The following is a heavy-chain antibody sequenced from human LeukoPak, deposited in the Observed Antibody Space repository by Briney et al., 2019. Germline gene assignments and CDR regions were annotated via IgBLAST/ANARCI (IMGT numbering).Heavy chain of an antibody. Sequence: NPNSGGTNYAQKFQDRVTMTRDTSISTAYMELSRLRSDDTAVYYCARGYCSGGSCYYYFDYWGQGTLVAVSS. V-gene: IGHV1-2*02. J-gene: IGHJ4*02. D-gene: IGHD2-15*01. CDR3: ARGYCSGGSCYYYFDY. CDR2: NPNSGGT.